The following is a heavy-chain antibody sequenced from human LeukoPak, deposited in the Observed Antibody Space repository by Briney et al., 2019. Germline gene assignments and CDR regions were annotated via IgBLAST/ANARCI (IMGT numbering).Heavy chain of an antibody. Sequence: GGSLRLSCVASGFTFSNYGMSWVRQAPGKGLEWVSYISGGSSFTYYVDSVKGRFTISRDNAKNSLYLQMNSLRAEDTAVYYCARDLGYSSGPNYWGQGTRVTVSS. D-gene: IGHD6-19*01. CDR3: ARDLGYSSGPNY. CDR1: GFTFSNYG. CDR2: ISGGSSFT. J-gene: IGHJ4*02. V-gene: IGHV3-21*01.